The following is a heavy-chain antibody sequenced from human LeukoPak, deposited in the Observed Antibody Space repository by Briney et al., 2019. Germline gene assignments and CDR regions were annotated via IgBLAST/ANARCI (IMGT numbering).Heavy chain of an antibody. CDR3: AQGFSSGWYPY. V-gene: IGHV3-23*01. D-gene: IGHD6-19*01. CDR2: ISVNGETT. J-gene: IGHJ4*02. Sequence: GGSLRLSCAVSGFSVSSFCMSWVRQPPGKGLEWISAISVNGETTWYADSVSGRFIISRANSKNTLYLQLSSLRAEDTAVYYCAQGFSSGWYPYWGQGSLVSVSS. CDR1: GFSVSSFC.